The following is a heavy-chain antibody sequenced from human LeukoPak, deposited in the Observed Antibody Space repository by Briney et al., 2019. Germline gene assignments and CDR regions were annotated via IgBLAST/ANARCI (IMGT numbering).Heavy chain of an antibody. Sequence: PGGSLRLSCEASGFTFSNYAMTWVRQAPGKGLEWVSTVSGGGGTTYYADSVKGRFTISRDNSKNTLFLQMNSLRAEDTAIYYCAKDMGYCSSATCYGLDYWGQGTLVTVSS. CDR3: AKDMGYCSSATCYGLDY. J-gene: IGHJ4*02. D-gene: IGHD2-2*01. CDR2: VSGGGGTT. V-gene: IGHV3-23*01. CDR1: GFTFSNYA.